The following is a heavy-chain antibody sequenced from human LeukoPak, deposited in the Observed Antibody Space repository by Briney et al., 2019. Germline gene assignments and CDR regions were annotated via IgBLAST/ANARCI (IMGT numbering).Heavy chain of an antibody. V-gene: IGHV4-59*01. J-gene: IGHJ4*02. D-gene: IGHD6-19*01. Sequence: SETLSLTCTVSGDSISNYYWSWIRQSPGKELEWIGYMYNRGSTIYNPSLKSRVTISTDTSKNQFSLRLTSVTAADTAVYYCAREVKAVTGTLDYWGQGTLITVSS. CDR2: MYNRGST. CDR3: AREVKAVTGTLDY. CDR1: GDSISNYY.